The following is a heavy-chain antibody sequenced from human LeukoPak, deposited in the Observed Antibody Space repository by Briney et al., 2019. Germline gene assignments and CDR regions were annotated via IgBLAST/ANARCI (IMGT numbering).Heavy chain of an antibody. Sequence: ASVKVSCTASGYTFTSYYMHWVRQAPGQGLEWMGIINPSGGSTSYAQKFQGRVTITRDTSTSTVYMELSSLRSEDTAVYYCARSRPRYCSSTSCSPSARGIDPWGQGTLVTVSS. J-gene: IGHJ5*02. CDR1: GYTFTSYY. D-gene: IGHD2-2*01. CDR3: ARSRPRYCSSTSCSPSARGIDP. V-gene: IGHV1-46*01. CDR2: INPSGGST.